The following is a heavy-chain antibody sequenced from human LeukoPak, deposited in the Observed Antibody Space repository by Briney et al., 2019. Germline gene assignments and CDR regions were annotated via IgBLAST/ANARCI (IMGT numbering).Heavy chain of an antibody. J-gene: IGHJ3*02. V-gene: IGHV3-9*01. CDR3: XXXXXRLGEFDAFDI. CDR2: ISWNSGSI. D-gene: IGHD3-16*01. CDR1: GFTFDDYA. Sequence: GGSLRLSCAASGFTFDDYAMHWVRQAPGKGLEWVSGISWNSGSIGYADSVKGRFTISRDNAKNSLYLQMNSLRAEDTALYYXXXXXXRLGEFDAFDIWGQGTMVTVSP.